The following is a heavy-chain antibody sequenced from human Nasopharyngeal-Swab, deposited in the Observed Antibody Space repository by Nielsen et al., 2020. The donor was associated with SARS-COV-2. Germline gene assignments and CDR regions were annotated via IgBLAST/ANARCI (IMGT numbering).Heavy chain of an antibody. CDR2: IYYSGST. CDR3: ARYPLSIDAFDI. D-gene: IGHD3-16*01. Sequence: GSLRLSCAVSGASMSSVTYYWSWIRQPPGKGLEWIGYIYYSGSTNYNPSLKSRVTISVDTSKNQFSLKLSSVTAADTAVYYCARYPLSIDAFDIWGQGTMVTVSS. CDR1: GASMSSVTYY. J-gene: IGHJ3*02. V-gene: IGHV4-61*01.